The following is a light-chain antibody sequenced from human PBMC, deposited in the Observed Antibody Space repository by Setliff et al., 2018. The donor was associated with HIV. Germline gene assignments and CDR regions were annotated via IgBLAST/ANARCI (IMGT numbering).Light chain of an antibody. CDR1: SSDVGEYDY. Sequence: QSVLTQPASVSGSPGHSITISCTGTSSDVGEYDYVSWYQQHPGKAPKLIIYDVTYRPSGVSNRFSGSKSGNTASLTISGLQAEDEADYYCSSLRDTNTLEVFGTGTKVTVL. J-gene: IGLJ1*01. CDR3: SSLRDTNTLEV. V-gene: IGLV2-14*03. CDR2: DVT.